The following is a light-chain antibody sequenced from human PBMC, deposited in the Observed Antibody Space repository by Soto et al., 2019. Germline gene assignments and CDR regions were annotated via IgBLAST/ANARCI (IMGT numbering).Light chain of an antibody. CDR1: QSVSSSY. J-gene: IGKJ5*01. CDR3: QQYGSSTIT. V-gene: IGKV3-20*01. Sequence: EIVLTQSPGTLSLSPGERATHSCRASQSVSSSYLAWYQQKPGQAPRLLIYGASSRATVIPDRFSGSGSWTDFTLIISRLEPEDFAVYYCQQYGSSTITFGQGTRLEIK. CDR2: GAS.